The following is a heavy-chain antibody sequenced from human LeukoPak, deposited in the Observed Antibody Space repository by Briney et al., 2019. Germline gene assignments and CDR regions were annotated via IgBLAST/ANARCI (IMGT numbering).Heavy chain of an antibody. Sequence: GGSLRLSCAASGFTVDSNYLSWVRQAPGKGLEWVSGISGSGDNTYYADSVKGRFTISRDNSKNTLYVQVNSLGTEDTAAYYCAKGSYYDSSGSFYFDYWGQGTLVTVSS. CDR3: AKGSYYDSSGSFYFDY. V-gene: IGHV3-23*01. D-gene: IGHD3-22*01. CDR2: ISGSGDNT. CDR1: GFTVDSNY. J-gene: IGHJ4*02.